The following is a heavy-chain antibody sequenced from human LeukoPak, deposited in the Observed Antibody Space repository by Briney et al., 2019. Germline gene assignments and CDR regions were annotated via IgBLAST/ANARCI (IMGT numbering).Heavy chain of an antibody. CDR3: ARGGRYYYGSGSYYGMDV. V-gene: IGHV3-20*04. Sequence: PGGSLRLSCEASGFTFDDYGMSWVRQAPGKGLEWVSGINWNGGTTGYAGSVKGRFTISRDNAKNSLFLQMSSLRAEDTALYYCARGGRYYYGSGSYYGMDVWGQGTTVTVSS. CDR2: INWNGGTT. CDR1: GFTFDDYG. J-gene: IGHJ6*02. D-gene: IGHD3-10*01.